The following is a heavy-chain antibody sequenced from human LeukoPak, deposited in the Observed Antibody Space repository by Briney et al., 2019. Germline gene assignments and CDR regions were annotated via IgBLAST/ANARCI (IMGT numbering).Heavy chain of an antibody. Sequence: ASVKVSCKASGYTFTGYYMHWVRQAPGQGLEWMGWINPNSGGTNYAQKFQGRVTMTGDTSISTAYMELSRLRSDDTAVYYCARSPIYYDSSGYLVYWGQGTLVTVSS. CDR1: GYTFTGYY. D-gene: IGHD3-22*01. V-gene: IGHV1-2*02. CDR3: ARSPIYYDSSGYLVY. CDR2: INPNSGGT. J-gene: IGHJ4*02.